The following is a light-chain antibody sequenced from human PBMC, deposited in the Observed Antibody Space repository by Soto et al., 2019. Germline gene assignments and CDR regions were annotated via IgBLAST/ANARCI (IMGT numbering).Light chain of an antibody. J-gene: IGKJ4*01. V-gene: IGKV1-39*01. Sequence: IQMTKSPSSLFASVGDRAPITCRASQTMSTFLNWFQQKPGKAPMVLIYGASSLQSGVPSRFSGSGAGTNFTLTIRSLQPEDSATYYCQQRYNVPLTFGGATKVEIK. CDR3: QQRYNVPLT. CDR1: QTMSTF. CDR2: GAS.